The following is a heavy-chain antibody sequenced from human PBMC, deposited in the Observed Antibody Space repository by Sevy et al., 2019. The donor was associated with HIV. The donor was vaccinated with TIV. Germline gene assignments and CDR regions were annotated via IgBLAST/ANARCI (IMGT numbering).Heavy chain of an antibody. V-gene: IGHV3-49*03. Sequence: GGSLRLSCTGSGFTFGDYAMSWFRQAPGMGLGGVGFIRSKDYGGATEYAASVKGRFTISRDDSKSIADLQMNSLKTEDTAVYYCTRGYYYDSSGYSDYWGQGTLVTVSS. D-gene: IGHD3-22*01. CDR2: IRSKDYGGAT. CDR3: TRGYYYDSSGYSDY. J-gene: IGHJ4*02. CDR1: GFTFGDYA.